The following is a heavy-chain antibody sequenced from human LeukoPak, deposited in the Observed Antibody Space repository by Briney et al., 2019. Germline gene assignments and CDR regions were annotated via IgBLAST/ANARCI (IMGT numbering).Heavy chain of an antibody. J-gene: IGHJ4*02. CDR3: AREIHGDY. Sequence: PGGSLRLSCAASGFTFSSYSMMWVRQAPGKGLEWVSYISSSSTTIHYADSVKGRFTISRDNAKNSVYLQMNSLRAEDTAVYYCAREIHGDYWGQGTLVTVSS. CDR1: GFTFSSYS. CDR2: ISSSSTTI. V-gene: IGHV3-48*01.